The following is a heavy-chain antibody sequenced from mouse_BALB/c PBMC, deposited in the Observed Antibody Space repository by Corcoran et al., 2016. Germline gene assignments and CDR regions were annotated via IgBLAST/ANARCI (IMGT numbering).Heavy chain of an antibody. Sequence: EVQLQQSGAELVKPGASVKLSCTASGFNIKDTYMHWVKQRPEQGLEWIGRIDPANGNTNYDPKFQGKATITADTSSNTAYLQCSRLTSEDTAVYYWAHYGSSSYAMDYWGQGTAVTVAS. V-gene: IGHV14-3*02. CDR3: AHYGSSSYAMDY. J-gene: IGHJ4*01. D-gene: IGHD1-1*01. CDR2: IDPANGNT. CDR1: GFNIKDTY.